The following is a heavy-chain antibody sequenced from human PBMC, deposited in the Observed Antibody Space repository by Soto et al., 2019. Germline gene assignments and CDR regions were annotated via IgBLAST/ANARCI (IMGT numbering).Heavy chain of an antibody. CDR3: ARYAGPIAALFAGLYYFDY. CDR1: GGSISSGGYY. J-gene: IGHJ4*02. V-gene: IGHV4-31*03. D-gene: IGHD6-6*01. Sequence: QVQLQESGPGLVKPSQTLSLTCTVSGGSISSGGYYWSWIRQHPGKGLEWIGYIYYSGSTYYNPSLKSRVTTSGDTSKNQFFLKLSCVTAADTAVYYCARYAGPIAALFAGLYYFDYWGQGTLVTVSS. CDR2: IYYSGST.